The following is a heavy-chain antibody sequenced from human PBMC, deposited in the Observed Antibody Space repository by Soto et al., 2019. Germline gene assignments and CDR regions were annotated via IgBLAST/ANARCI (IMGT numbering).Heavy chain of an antibody. CDR3: ARGEEWLVPNFDY. D-gene: IGHD6-19*01. CDR2: IYYSGST. CDR1: GGSISSGDYY. Sequence: SETLSLTCTVSGGSISSGDYYWSWIHQPPGKGLEWIGYIYYSGSTYYNPSLKSRVTISVDTSKNQFSLKLSSVTAADTAVYYCARGEEWLVPNFDYWGQGTLVTVSS. J-gene: IGHJ4*02. V-gene: IGHV4-30-4*01.